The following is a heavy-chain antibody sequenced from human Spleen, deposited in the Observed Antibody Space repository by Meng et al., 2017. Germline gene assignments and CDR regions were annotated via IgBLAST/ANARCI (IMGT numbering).Heavy chain of an antibody. J-gene: IGHJ4*02. CDR3: AREYVDYSPFDY. CDR2: INGDGSST. D-gene: IGHD4-17*01. CDR1: GFTFSSYW. V-gene: IGHV3-74*01. Sequence: GESLKISCAASGFTFSSYWMHWVRQAPGKGLLWVSRINGDGSSTSYADSVKGRFTISRDNAKNTLYLQINSLRAEDTAVYNCAREYVDYSPFDYWGQGTPVTVSS.